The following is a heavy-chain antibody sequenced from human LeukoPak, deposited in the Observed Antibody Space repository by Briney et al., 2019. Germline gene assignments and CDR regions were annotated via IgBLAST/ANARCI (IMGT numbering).Heavy chain of an antibody. V-gene: IGHV3-21*01. J-gene: IGHJ4*02. CDR1: GFIFSSYS. CDR2: STSSSTSI. CDR3: ARDGYSSSSLDY. D-gene: IGHD6-19*01. Sequence: SGGSLRLSCVVSGFIFSSYSINWVRQARGKGLEWVSSSTSSSTSIYYADSVTGRFTISRDNAKNSLYLQMDSLRAEDTAVYYCARDGYSSSSLDYWGPGTLVTVSS.